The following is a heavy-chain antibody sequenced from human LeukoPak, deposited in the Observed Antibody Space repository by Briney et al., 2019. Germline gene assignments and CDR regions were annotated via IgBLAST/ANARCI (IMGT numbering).Heavy chain of an antibody. CDR3: ARDFPNWNYGSGGWFDP. V-gene: IGHV1-18*01. J-gene: IGHJ5*02. CDR1: GYTFTSYG. CDR2: ISAYNGNT. D-gene: IGHD1-7*01. Sequence: ASVKVSCKASGYTFTSYGISWVRQAPGQGLEWMGWISAYNGNTNYAQKLQGRVTMTTDTSTSTAYMELRSLRSDDTAVYSCARDFPNWNYGSGGWFDPWGQGTLVTVSS.